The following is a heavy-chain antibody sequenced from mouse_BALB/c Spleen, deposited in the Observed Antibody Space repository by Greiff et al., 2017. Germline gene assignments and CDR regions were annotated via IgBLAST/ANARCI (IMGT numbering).Heavy chain of an antibody. D-gene: IGHD2-2*01. J-gene: IGHJ4*01. CDR3: ARWLRDAMDY. V-gene: IGHV3-2*02. Sequence: EVQLVESGPGLVKPSQSLSLTCTVTGYSITSDYAWNWIRQFPGNKLEWMGYISYSGSTSYNPSLKSRISITRDTSKNQFFLQLNSVTTEDTATYYCARWLRDAMDYWGQGTSVTVSS. CDR1: GYSITSDYA. CDR2: ISYSGST.